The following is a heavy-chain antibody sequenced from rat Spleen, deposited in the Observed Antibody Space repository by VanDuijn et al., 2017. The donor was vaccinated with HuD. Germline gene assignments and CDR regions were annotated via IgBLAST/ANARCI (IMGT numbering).Heavy chain of an antibody. CDR1: GFTFSDYY. Sequence: EVQLVESGGGLVQPGRSLKLSCAASGFTFSDYYMAWVRQAPTEGLEWVATISYYGTTAHYRDSVKGRFTISRDIAKSTLYLQMDSLRSEDTATYYCTRHEPNWFVYWGQGTLVTVSS. V-gene: IGHV5-7*01. J-gene: IGHJ3*01. CDR2: ISYYGTTA. CDR3: TRHEPNWFVY.